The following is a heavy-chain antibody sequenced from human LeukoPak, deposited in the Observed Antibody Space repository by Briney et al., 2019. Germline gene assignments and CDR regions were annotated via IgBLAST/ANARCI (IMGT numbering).Heavy chain of an antibody. D-gene: IGHD5-18*01. Sequence: GASVKVSCKASGYTFTSYAISWVRQAPGQGLEWMGGIIPIFGTANYAQKFQGRVTITADESTSTAYMELSSLRSEDTAVYYCARGKRWGYTDPAQLRGYYYYYYYMDVWGKGTTVTVSS. CDR3: ARGKRWGYTDPAQLRGYYYYYYYMDV. CDR2: IIPIFGTA. J-gene: IGHJ6*03. V-gene: IGHV1-69*13. CDR1: GYTFTSYA.